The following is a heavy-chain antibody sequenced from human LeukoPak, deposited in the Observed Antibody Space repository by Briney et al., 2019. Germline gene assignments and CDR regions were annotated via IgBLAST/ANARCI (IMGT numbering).Heavy chain of an antibody. Sequence: GGSLRLSCAASGFTFSSYGMHWVRQAPGKGLEGVAVISYDGSNKYYADSVKGRFTISRDNSKNTLYLQMNSLRAEDTAVYYCAKDRRSGRAVAGTLDYWGQGTLVTVSS. D-gene: IGHD6-19*01. CDR1: GFTFSSYG. J-gene: IGHJ4*02. V-gene: IGHV3-30*18. CDR3: AKDRRSGRAVAGTLDY. CDR2: ISYDGSNK.